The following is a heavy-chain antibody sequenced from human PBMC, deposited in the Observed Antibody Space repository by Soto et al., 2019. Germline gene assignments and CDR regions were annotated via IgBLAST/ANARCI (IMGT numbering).Heavy chain of an antibody. CDR2: IKEDGNEK. CDR1: GFPFNNYY. V-gene: IGHV3-7*03. D-gene: IGHD6-19*01. Sequence: XGSLRLACAASGFPFNNYYMTWVRQASGKGLEWVASIKEDGNEKYYVDSVKGRFTISRDNAKNSLSLQMNSLRAEDTAVYFCTRGAGGWNYYYAMDVWGPGATVTVSS. J-gene: IGHJ6*02. CDR3: TRGAGGWNYYYAMDV.